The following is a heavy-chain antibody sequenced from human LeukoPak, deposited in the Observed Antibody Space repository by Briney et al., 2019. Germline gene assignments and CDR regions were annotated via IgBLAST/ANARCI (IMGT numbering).Heavy chain of an antibody. CDR1: GYTFTGYY. Sequence: EASVKVSCKASGYTFTGYYMHWVRQAPGQGLEWMGRINPNSGGTNYAQKFQGRVTMTRDTSISTAYMELSRLRSDDTAVYYCARVHQYYYDNSGYIIPFDYWGQGTLVTVSS. CDR3: ARVHQYYYDNSGYIIPFDY. V-gene: IGHV1-2*06. CDR2: INPNSGGT. D-gene: IGHD3-22*01. J-gene: IGHJ4*02.